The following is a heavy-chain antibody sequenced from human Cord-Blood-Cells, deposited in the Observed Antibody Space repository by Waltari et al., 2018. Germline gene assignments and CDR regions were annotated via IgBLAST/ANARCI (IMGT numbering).Heavy chain of an antibody. V-gene: IGHV4-34*01. CDR3: ARGGGSSGEGNWFDP. CDR2: INHSGST. Sequence: QVQLQQWGAGLLKPSETLSLTCAVDGGSFSGYYWSWIRQPRGKGLEWNWEINHSGSTTYDPSLKSRVTISVDTSKHQFSLKLSSVTAADTAVYYCARGGGSSGEGNWFDPWGQGTLVTVSS. D-gene: IGHD6-19*01. CDR1: GGSFSGYY. J-gene: IGHJ5*02.